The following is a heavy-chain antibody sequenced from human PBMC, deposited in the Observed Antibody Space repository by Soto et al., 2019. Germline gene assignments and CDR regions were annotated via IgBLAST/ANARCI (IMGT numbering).Heavy chain of an antibody. CDR3: ARDRRGSDDLDNDY. V-gene: IGHV1-69*01. CDR1: GGTFSSYA. Sequence: QVQLVQSGAEVKKPGSSVKVSCKASGGTFSSYAISWVRQAPGQGLEWMGGIIPIFGTANYAQKFQGRVTITADESTSTAYMERSSLRSEDTAVYYCARDRRGSDDLDNDYWGQGTLVTVSS. CDR2: IIPIFGTA. J-gene: IGHJ4*02. D-gene: IGHD1-26*01.